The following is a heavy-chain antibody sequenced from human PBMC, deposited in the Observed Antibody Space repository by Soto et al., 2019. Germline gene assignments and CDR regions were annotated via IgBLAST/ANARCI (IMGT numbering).Heavy chain of an antibody. CDR2: INAGNGNT. V-gene: IGHV1-3*01. Sequence: ASVKVSCKASGYTFANYGLSWLRQAPGQGLEWMGWINAGNGNTKYSQKFQGRVTITRDTSASTAYMELSSLRSEDTAVYYCARDILFDYWGQGTLVTVSS. D-gene: IGHD2-15*01. J-gene: IGHJ4*02. CDR1: GYTFANYG. CDR3: ARDILFDY.